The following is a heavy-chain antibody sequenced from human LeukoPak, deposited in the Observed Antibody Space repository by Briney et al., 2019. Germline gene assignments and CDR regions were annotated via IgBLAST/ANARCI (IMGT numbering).Heavy chain of an antibody. CDR3: ATRPGGAYSSSWYGAFDI. Sequence: GGSLRLSCAASGFTFSSYAMSWVRQAPGKGLEWVSAISGSGGSTYYADSVKGRFTISRDNSKNTLYLQMNSLRAEDTAVYYCATRPGGAYSSSWYGAFDIWGQGTMDTVSS. V-gene: IGHV3-23*01. D-gene: IGHD6-13*01. J-gene: IGHJ3*02. CDR1: GFTFSSYA. CDR2: ISGSGGST.